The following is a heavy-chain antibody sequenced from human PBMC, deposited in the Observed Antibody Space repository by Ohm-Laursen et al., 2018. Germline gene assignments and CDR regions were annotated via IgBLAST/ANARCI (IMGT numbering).Heavy chain of an antibody. CDR1: GYTFTGYY. V-gene: IGHV1-2*02. CDR2: INPNSGVT. Sequence: ASVKVSCKASGYTFTGYYMHWVRQAPGQGLEWMGWINPNSGVTNYAQKFQGRVTMTRDTSISTAYMELSRLRSDDTAVYYCARSLIVVVTSSTHFDYWGQGTLVTVSS. D-gene: IGHD3-22*01. J-gene: IGHJ4*02. CDR3: ARSLIVVVTSSTHFDY.